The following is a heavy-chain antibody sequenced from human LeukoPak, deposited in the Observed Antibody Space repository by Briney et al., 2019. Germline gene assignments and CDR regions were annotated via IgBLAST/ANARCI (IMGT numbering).Heavy chain of an antibody. D-gene: IGHD1-26*01. CDR1: GFTFSGSA. CDR2: IRSKANSYAT. CDR3: TRLFVGAQSNDY. Sequence: GGSLRLSCAASGFTFSGSAMHWVRQASGKGLEWVGRIRSKANSYATAYAASVKGRFTISRDDSKNTAYLQMNSLKTEDTAVYYCTRLFVGAQSNDYWGQGTLVTVSS. J-gene: IGHJ4*02. V-gene: IGHV3-73*01.